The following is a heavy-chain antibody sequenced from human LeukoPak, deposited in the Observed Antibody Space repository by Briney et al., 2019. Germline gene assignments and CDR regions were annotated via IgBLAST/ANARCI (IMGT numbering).Heavy chain of an antibody. Sequence: GRSLRLSCAASGFIFSSYAMHWVRQAPGKGLEWVAVIWYGGSNKYYADSVKGRFTISRDNSKNTLYLQMNSLRAEDTAVYYCAKDLPVEMATILDYWGQGTLVTVSS. J-gene: IGHJ4*02. D-gene: IGHD5-24*01. CDR2: IWYGGSNK. CDR1: GFIFSSYA. CDR3: AKDLPVEMATILDY. V-gene: IGHV3-33*06.